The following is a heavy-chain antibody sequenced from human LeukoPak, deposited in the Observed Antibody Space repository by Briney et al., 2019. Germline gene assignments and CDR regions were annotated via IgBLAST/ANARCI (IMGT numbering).Heavy chain of an antibody. Sequence: SETLSLTCTVSGGSISSYYWSWIRQPAGKGLEWIGRIYTSGSTNYNPSLKSRVTMSVDTSKNQFSLKLSSVTAADTAVYYCARERPSYYDILTGYYPRSLPYYFDYWGQGTLVTVSS. J-gene: IGHJ4*02. D-gene: IGHD3-9*01. CDR1: GGSISSYY. V-gene: IGHV4-4*07. CDR2: IYTSGST. CDR3: ARERPSYYDILTGYYPRSLPYYFDY.